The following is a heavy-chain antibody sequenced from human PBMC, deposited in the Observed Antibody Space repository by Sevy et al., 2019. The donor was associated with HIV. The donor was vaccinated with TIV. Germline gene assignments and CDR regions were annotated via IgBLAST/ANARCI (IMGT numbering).Heavy chain of an antibody. V-gene: IGHV3-33*01. CDR3: ARDPRMYGDYLLAYFDY. CDR2: IGYDGSNK. D-gene: IGHD2-8*01. Sequence: GGSLRLSCAASGFAPSTYGMHWVRQALGKGLEWVAVIGYDGSNKYYADSVKGRFSISRDNSRNTLFLQMDSLRAEDTAVYYCARDPRMYGDYLLAYFDYWGQGTLVTV. CDR1: GFAPSTYG. J-gene: IGHJ4*02.